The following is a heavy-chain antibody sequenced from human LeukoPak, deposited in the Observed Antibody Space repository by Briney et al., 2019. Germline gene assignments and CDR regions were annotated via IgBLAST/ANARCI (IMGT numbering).Heavy chain of an antibody. Sequence: SETLSLTCAVYGGSFSGYYWSWIRQPPGKGLERIGEINHSGSTNYNPSLKSRVTISVDTSKNQFSLKLSSVTATDTALYYCARQRDTASVGAFDIWGQGTMVTVSS. V-gene: IGHV4-34*01. CDR1: GGSFSGYY. D-gene: IGHD5-18*01. J-gene: IGHJ3*02. CDR3: ARQRDTASVGAFDI. CDR2: INHSGST.